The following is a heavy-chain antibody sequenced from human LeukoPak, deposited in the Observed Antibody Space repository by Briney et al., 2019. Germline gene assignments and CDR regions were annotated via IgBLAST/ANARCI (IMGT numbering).Heavy chain of an antibody. Sequence: ASVKVSCKASGYTFTGYYMHWVRQAPGQGLEWMGWINPNSGGTNYAQKFQGRVTMTRDTSISTAYMELSRLISDDTAVYYCARGDKAAAGFYYYYMDVWGKGTTVTISS. CDR1: GYTFTGYY. J-gene: IGHJ6*03. V-gene: IGHV1-2*02. CDR2: INPNSGGT. D-gene: IGHD6-13*01. CDR3: ARGDKAAAGFYYYYMDV.